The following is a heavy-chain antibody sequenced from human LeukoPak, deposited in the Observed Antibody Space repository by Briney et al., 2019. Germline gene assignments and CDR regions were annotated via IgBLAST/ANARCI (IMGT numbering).Heavy chain of an antibody. CDR1: GGSFSGYY. J-gene: IGHJ4*02. CDR2: INHSGST. CDR3: AREVAGSSWYSPHIDY. V-gene: IGHV4-34*01. D-gene: IGHD6-13*01. Sequence: PSETLSLTCAVYGGSFSGYYWSWIHQPPGKGLEWIGEINHSGSTNYNPSLKSRVTISVDTSKNQFSLKLSSVTAADTAVYYCAREVAGSSWYSPHIDYWGQGTLVTVSS.